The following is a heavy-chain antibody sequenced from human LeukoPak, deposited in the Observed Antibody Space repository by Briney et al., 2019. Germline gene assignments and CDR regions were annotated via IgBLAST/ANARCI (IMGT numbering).Heavy chain of an antibody. Sequence: GGSLRLSCAASGFTFSSYWMSWVRQAPGKGLEWVANIKQVVSEKYYVYSVRGRFTISRDNAKNSMYMQMNSLRAEDTAVYYCARVRGYCSSTNCYFDYWGQGTLVTVSS. CDR1: GFTFSSYW. CDR2: IKQVVSEK. D-gene: IGHD2-2*01. CDR3: ARVRGYCSSTNCYFDY. V-gene: IGHV3-7*01. J-gene: IGHJ4*02.